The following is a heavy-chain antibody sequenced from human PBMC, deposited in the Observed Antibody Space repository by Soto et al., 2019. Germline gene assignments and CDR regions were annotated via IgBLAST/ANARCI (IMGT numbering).Heavy chain of an antibody. Sequence: EVQLLESGGGLVQPGGSLRLSCAASGFSFSNYGINWVRQAPGKGLELVSAILGSGSSPSYAESVKCRFTISRDNSKNTFYLQMSSLTFEDTGLYYCVKPRYGSPYLFHSWGQGNLVTVSS. CDR3: VKPRYGSPYLFHS. D-gene: IGHD2-15*01. J-gene: IGHJ4*02. V-gene: IGHV3-23*01. CDR1: GFSFSNYG. CDR2: ILGSGSSP.